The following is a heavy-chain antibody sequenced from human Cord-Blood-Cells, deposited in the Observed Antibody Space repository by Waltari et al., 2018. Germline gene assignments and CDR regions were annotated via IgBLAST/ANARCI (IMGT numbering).Heavy chain of an antibody. Sequence: QLQLQESGPGLVKPSETLSLTCTVSGGSISSSSYYWGWIRQPPGKGLEWIGSICYSGSTYYNPSLKSRVPISVDTSKNQFSLKLSSVTAADTAVYYCARQDIVVVPAAIGYFDYWGQGTLVTVSS. CDR2: ICYSGST. CDR3: ARQDIVVVPAAIGYFDY. V-gene: IGHV4-39*01. D-gene: IGHD2-2*01. J-gene: IGHJ4*02. CDR1: GGSISSSSYY.